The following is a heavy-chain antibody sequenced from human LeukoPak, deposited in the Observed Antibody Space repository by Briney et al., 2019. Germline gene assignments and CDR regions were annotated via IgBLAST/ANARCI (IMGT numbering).Heavy chain of an antibody. Sequence: PSETLSLTCTISGGSISGYYWSWIRQHPGKGLEWIGYIYYSGSTYYNPSLKSRVTISVDTSKNQFSLKLSSVTAADTAVYYCARDGGYGGNSYHYYYGMDVWGQGTTVTVSS. D-gene: IGHD4-23*01. V-gene: IGHV4-31*03. CDR1: GGSISGYY. J-gene: IGHJ6*02. CDR2: IYYSGST. CDR3: ARDGGYGGNSYHYYYGMDV.